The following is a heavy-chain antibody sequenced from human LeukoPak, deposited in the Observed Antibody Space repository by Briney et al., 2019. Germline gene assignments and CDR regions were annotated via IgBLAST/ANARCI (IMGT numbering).Heavy chain of an antibody. CDR2: ISWHSGSI. CDR1: GFTLDDYG. Sequence: QTGGSLRLSCAASGFTLDDYGMHWVRQAPGKGLEWVSGISWHSGSIGYADSVRGRFTISRDNAKNSLYLQMNSLRAEDTALYYCAKAYYYDVSGQPDYWGQGTLVTVSS. J-gene: IGHJ4*02. V-gene: IGHV3-9*01. CDR3: AKAYYYDVSGQPDY. D-gene: IGHD3-22*01.